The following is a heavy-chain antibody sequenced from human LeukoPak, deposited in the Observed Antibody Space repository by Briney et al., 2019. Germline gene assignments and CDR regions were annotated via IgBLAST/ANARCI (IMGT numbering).Heavy chain of an antibody. J-gene: IGHJ5*02. CDR1: GFTFSSYG. CDR2: ISYDGSNK. D-gene: IGHD3-16*02. Sequence: GRSLRLSCAAFGFTFSSYGMHWVRQAPGKGLEWVAVISYDGSNKYYADSMKGRFTISRDNSKNTLYLQMNSLRAEDTAVYYCAKDLRDYVWGSYRSCPLHFDPWGQGTLVTVSS. CDR3: AKDLRDYVWGSYRSCPLHFDP. V-gene: IGHV3-30*18.